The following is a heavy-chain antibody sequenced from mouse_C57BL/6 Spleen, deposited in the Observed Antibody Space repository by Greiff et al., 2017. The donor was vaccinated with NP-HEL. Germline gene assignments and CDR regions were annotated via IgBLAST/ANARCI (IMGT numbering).Heavy chain of an antibody. CDR3: ARDGDYYGSSYWYFDV. D-gene: IGHD1-1*01. CDR2: SRNKANDYTT. V-gene: IGHV7-1*01. CDR1: GFTFSDFY. J-gene: IGHJ1*03. Sequence: EVKLMESGGGLVQSGRSLRLSCATSGFTFSDFYMEWVRQAPGKGLEWIAASRNKANDYTTEYSASVKGRFIVSRDTSQSILYLQMNALRAEDTAMYYCARDGDYYGSSYWYFDVWGTGTTVTVSS.